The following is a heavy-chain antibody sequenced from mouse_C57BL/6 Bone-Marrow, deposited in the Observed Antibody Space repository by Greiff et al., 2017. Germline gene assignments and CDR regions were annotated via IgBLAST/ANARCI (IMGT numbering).Heavy chain of an antibody. CDR2: ISDGGSYT. V-gene: IGHV5-4*01. D-gene: IGHD1-1*01. Sequence: DVQLVESGGGLVKPGGSLKLSCAASGFTFSSYAMSWVRQTPEKRLEWVATISDGGSYTYYPDNVKGRFTISRDNAKNNPDLQMSHLKSEDTAMYYCARDDGSSLDYWGQGTTLTVSS. CDR3: ARDDGSSLDY. J-gene: IGHJ2*01. CDR1: GFTFSSYA.